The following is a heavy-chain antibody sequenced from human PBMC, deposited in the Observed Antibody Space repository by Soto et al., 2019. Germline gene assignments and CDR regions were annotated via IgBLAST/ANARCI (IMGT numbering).Heavy chain of an antibody. CDR1: GFSLSTSGVG. V-gene: IGHV2-5*02. J-gene: IGHJ4*02. D-gene: IGHD1-1*01. CDR2: IYWDDDK. CDR3: AQRLIPNLGIRGAFDY. Sequence: QITLKESGPTLVKPTQTLTLTCTFSGFSLSTSGVGVGWIRQPPGKALEWLALIYWDDDKRYSPSLKSMLTSTQDTSKNPVVLTKTNLDPGDTSNYYHAQRLIPNLGIRGAFDYWGQGTLVTVSS.